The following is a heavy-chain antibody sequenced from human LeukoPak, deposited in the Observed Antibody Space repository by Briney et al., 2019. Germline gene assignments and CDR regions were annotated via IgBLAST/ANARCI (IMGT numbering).Heavy chain of an antibody. Sequence: ASVKVSCKASGYTFTSYGISWVRQAPGQGLEWMGWINPNSGGTNYAQKFQGRVTMTRDTSISTAYMELSRLRSDDTAVYYCARRIAVAGFDYWGQGTLVTVSS. CDR2: INPNSGGT. CDR3: ARRIAVAGFDY. J-gene: IGHJ4*02. CDR1: GYTFTSYG. V-gene: IGHV1-2*02. D-gene: IGHD6-19*01.